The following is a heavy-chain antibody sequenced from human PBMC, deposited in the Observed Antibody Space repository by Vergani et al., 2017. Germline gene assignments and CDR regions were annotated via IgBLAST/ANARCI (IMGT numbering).Heavy chain of an antibody. J-gene: IGHJ6*02. D-gene: IGHD3-3*01. CDR1: GGSISSYY. V-gene: IGHV4-59*01. Sequence: QVQLQQWGAGLLKPSETLSLTCTVSGGSISSYYWSWIRQPPGKGLEWIGYIYYSGSTNYNPSLKSRVTISVDTSKNQFSLKLSSVTAADTAVYYCARDNGVGITIFGVVRIPTNYYYGMASGAKGPRSPSP. CDR3: ARDNGVGITIFGVVRIPTNYYYGMAS. CDR2: IYYSGST.